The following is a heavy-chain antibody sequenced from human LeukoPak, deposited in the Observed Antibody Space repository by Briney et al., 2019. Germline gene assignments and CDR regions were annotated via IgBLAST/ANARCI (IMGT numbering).Heavy chain of an antibody. CDR2: INHSGST. V-gene: IGHV4-34*01. CDR1: GGSFSGYY. D-gene: IGHD2-2*01. Sequence: SETLSLTCAVYGGSFSGYYWSWIRQPPGKGLEWIGEINHSGSTNYNPSLKGRVTISVDTSKNQFSLKLSSVTAADTAVYYCASLKTPYCSSTSCYAHYYYYMDVWGKGTTVTVSS. J-gene: IGHJ6*03. CDR3: ASLKTPYCSSTSCYAHYYYYMDV.